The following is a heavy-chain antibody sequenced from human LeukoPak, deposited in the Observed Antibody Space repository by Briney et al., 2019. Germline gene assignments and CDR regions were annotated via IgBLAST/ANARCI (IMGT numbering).Heavy chain of an antibody. CDR1: GGSFSAYY. D-gene: IGHD6-13*01. CDR2: INHSGST. J-gene: IGHJ4*02. V-gene: IGHV4-34*01. CDR3: ARAPPGVVAAAVDY. Sequence: SETLSLTCAVYGGSFSAYYWSWIRQPPGKGLEWIGQINHSGSTNYNPSLKSRVTISVDTSKNQFSLKLSSVTAADTAVYYCARAPPGVVAAAVDYWGQGTLVTVSS.